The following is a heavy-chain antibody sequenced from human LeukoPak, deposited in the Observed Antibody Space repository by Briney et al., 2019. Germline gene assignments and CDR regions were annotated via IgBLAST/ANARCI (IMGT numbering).Heavy chain of an antibody. Sequence: PGRSLRLSCAASGFTFDTFGMHWVRQAPGKGLEWLAVIPYDGGYTYYADSVKGRVTISRDNSKNTVYLQLNSLRADDTAVYFCAKDHADIAVLPEAHIDYWGQGTLVTVSS. D-gene: IGHD2-15*01. CDR3: AKDHADIAVLPEAHIDY. J-gene: IGHJ4*02. V-gene: IGHV3-30*18. CDR2: IPYDGGYT. CDR1: GFTFDTFG.